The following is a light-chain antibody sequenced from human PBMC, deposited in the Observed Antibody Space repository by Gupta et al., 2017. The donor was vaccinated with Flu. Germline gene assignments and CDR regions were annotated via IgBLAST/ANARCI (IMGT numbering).Light chain of an antibody. CDR3: QQCNSYPYT. CDR2: SAS. CDR1: QGIRSY. Sequence: PSFLSASVGDRVTITCRASQGIRSYLAWYQQKPGKAPKLLIYSASTVQSGVPSRFSGSGSGTXYTLTIXSLQPEDFATYFCQQCNSYPYTFGXGTKMEIK. J-gene: IGKJ2*01. V-gene: IGKV1-9*01.